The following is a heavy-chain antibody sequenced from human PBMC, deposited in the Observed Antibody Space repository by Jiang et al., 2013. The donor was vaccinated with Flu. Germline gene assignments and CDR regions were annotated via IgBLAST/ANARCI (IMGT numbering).Heavy chain of an antibody. V-gene: IGHV3-48*01. CDR1: GFTFSSYS. Sequence: SCAASGFTFSSYSMSWSASLRKGWSGSYISSTSSTMYYADSVKGRFTISRDNAKNSLYLQMNSLRAEDTAMYYCARDGVWGSFRRFDCWGQGTLVTVSS. J-gene: IGHJ5*01. D-gene: IGHD3-16*02. CDR2: ISSTSSTM. CDR3: ARDGVWGSFRRFDC.